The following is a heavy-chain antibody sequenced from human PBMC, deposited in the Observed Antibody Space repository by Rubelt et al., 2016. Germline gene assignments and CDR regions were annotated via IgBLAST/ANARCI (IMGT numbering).Heavy chain of an antibody. Sequence: GSGGGLVQPGGSLRLSCTASGFTVSRNYMSWVRQAPGKGLEWGSVIYSGGSTYYADSVKGRFTSSRDNSKNTLYRQMNSLKTEDTGVSYCSTDYRQNYHGSWGHGTLVTVSS. CDR1: GFTVSRNY. V-gene: IGHV3-66*01. CDR3: STDYRQNYHGS. CDR2: IYSGGST. D-gene: IGHD1-7*01. J-gene: IGHJ5*01.